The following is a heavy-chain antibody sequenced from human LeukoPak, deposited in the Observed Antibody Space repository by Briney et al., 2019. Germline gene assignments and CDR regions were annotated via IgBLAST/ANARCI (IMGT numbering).Heavy chain of an antibody. CDR2: ISSSGSTI. D-gene: IGHD2-15*01. J-gene: IGHJ4*02. V-gene: IGHV3-48*02. CDR3: ARVRTFCSGGSCYFDY. CDR1: GSTFSTYA. Sequence: GGSLRLSCAASGSTFSTYAMNWVRQAPGKGLEWVAYISSSGSTIYYADSVKGRFTISRDNAKNSLYLQMNSLRDGDTAVYYCARVRTFCSGGSCYFDYWGQGTLVTVSS.